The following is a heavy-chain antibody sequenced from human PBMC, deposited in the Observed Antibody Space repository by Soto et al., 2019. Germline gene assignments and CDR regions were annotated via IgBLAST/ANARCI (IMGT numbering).Heavy chain of an antibody. CDR2: ISAYNGNT. Sequence: GPSVKVSCKASGYAFTSYGISWVRQAPGQGLEWMGWISAYNGNTNYAQKLQGRVTMTTDTSTSTAYMELRSLRSDDTAVYYCARKGQIGELGWFDPWGQGTLVTVSS. V-gene: IGHV1-18*01. CDR1: GYAFTSYG. J-gene: IGHJ5*02. D-gene: IGHD3-10*01. CDR3: ARKGQIGELGWFDP.